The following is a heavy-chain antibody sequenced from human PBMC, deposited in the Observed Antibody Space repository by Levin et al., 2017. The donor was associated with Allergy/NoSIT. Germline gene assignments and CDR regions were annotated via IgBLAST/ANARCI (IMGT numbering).Heavy chain of an antibody. V-gene: IGHV1-3*04. CDR2: INTGNGNT. J-gene: IGHJ5*02. CDR1: GYTFTNYA. D-gene: IGHD2-8*01. Sequence: ASVKVSCKASGYTFTNYAILWVRQAPGQRLEWMGWINTGNGNTKYSQKFQGRVTITRDTSASTAYMDLSSLRSEDTAVYYCARDVSAVCFDPWGQGTLVTVSS. CDR3: ARDVSAVCFDP.